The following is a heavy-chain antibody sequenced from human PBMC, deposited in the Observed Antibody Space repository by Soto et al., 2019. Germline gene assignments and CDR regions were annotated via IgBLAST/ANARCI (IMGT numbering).Heavy chain of an antibody. J-gene: IGHJ6*02. Sequence: GPSVKVSCKASGGTFSSYTVYWVRQAPGQGLEWMGGIIPFFGTSNYAQNFQDRITLTADKSTGTAYMELSSLRFEDTAIYYCARKLRLYYGMDVWGQGTTVTVSS. CDR3: ARKLRLYYGMDV. CDR1: GGTFSSYT. V-gene: IGHV1-69*06. CDR2: IIPFFGTS. D-gene: IGHD3-3*01.